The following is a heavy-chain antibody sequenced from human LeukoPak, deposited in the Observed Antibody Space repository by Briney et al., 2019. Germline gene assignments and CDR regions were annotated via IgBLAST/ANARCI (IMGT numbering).Heavy chain of an antibody. D-gene: IGHD3-10*01. CDR3: ARGLITMVRGVTKKGDYFDY. J-gene: IGHJ4*02. V-gene: IGHV4-34*01. CDR1: GGSFSGYY. Sequence: SETLSLTCAVYGGSFSGYYWSWIRQPPGKGLEWIGEINHSGSTNYNPSLKSRVTISVDTSKNQLSLKLSSVTAADTAVYYCARGLITMVRGVTKKGDYFDYWGQGTLVTVSS. CDR2: INHSGST.